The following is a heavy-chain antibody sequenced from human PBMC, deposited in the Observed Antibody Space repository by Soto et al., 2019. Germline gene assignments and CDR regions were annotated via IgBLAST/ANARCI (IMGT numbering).Heavy chain of an antibody. CDR3: VRTMLVVAAATREDY. V-gene: IGHV3-74*01. D-gene: IGHD2-15*01. Sequence: EVQLVESGGGLVQPGGSLRLSCAASGFTFSSYWMHWVRQAPGKGLEWVSRINSDGSSTSYADSVKGRFTIARDNAKNTLYMQMNSLRAEDTAVYYCVRTMLVVAAATREDYWGQGTLVTVSS. CDR1: GFTFSSYW. CDR2: INSDGSST. J-gene: IGHJ4*02.